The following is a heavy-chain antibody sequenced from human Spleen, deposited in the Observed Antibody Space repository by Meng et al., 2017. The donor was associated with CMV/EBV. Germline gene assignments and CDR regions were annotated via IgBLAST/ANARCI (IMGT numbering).Heavy chain of an antibody. V-gene: IGHV3-21*01. CDR3: ARGRGGYSYGSTFDY. Sequence: ETLRLSCAASGFTFSSHSMNWVRQAPGKGLEWVSSISSSSNYVYYADSMKGRVTISRDNAKNSLYLQMNSLRAEDTAVYYCARGRGGYSYGSTFDYWGQGTLVTVSS. J-gene: IGHJ4*02. CDR1: GFTFSSHS. CDR2: ISSSSNYV. D-gene: IGHD5-18*01.